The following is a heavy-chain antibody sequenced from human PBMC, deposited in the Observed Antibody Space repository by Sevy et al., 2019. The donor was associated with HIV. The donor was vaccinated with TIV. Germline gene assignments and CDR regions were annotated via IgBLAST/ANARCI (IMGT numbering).Heavy chain of an antibody. CDR1: GGSISSGSHY. CDR2: IYYTGST. CDR3: ARHEHGEIPATSLPFDY. J-gene: IGHJ4*02. D-gene: IGHD2-2*01. V-gene: IGHV4-39*01. Sequence: SETLSLTCSVSGGSISSGSHYWGWIRQPPGKGLEWIGSIYYTGSTYYNPSLKSRVTISVDTSKNQFSLKVSSVTAADTAVYYCARHEHGEIPATSLPFDYWGQGTLVTVSS.